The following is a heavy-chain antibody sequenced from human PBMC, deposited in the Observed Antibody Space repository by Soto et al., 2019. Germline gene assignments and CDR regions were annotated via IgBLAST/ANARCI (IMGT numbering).Heavy chain of an antibody. CDR2: LTGGDRSDT. V-gene: IGHV3-23*01. Sequence: GGSLRLSCETSGFTFSAYAMNWVRQAPGKRLEWVSSLTGGDRSDTYYAGSVKGRFTISRDNSKNTLYLQMNSLRAEDTAMYYCAKGPRGHCTGATCYPFDSWGQGTPVTVSS. CDR3: AKGPRGHCTGATCYPFDS. CDR1: GFTFSAYA. J-gene: IGHJ4*02. D-gene: IGHD2-15*01.